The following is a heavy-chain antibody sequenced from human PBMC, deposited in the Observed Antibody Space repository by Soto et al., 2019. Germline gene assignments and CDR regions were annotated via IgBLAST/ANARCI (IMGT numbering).Heavy chain of an antibody. Sequence: SETLSLTCTVSGGSISSGDYYWSWIRQPPGKGLEWIGYIYYSGSTYYNPSLKSRVTISVDTSKNQFSLKLSSVTAADTAVYYCARDRAYGSGSYYAYYFDYWGQGTLVTVSS. CDR1: GGSISSGDYY. D-gene: IGHD3-10*01. J-gene: IGHJ4*02. V-gene: IGHV4-30-4*01. CDR3: ARDRAYGSGSYYAYYFDY. CDR2: IYYSGST.